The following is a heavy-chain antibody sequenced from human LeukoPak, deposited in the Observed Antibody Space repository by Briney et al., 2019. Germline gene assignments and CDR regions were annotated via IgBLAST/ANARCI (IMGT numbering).Heavy chain of an antibody. CDR1: GFTVSSNY. J-gene: IGHJ3*02. V-gene: IGHV3-53*01. Sequence: PGGSLRLSCAASGFTVSSNYMSWVRQAPGKGLEWVSVIYRGGSTYYSDSVKGRFTISRDNSKNTLYLQMNSLRAEDTAVYYCAKDFYDSSGSYDDAFDIWGQGTMVTVSS. CDR2: IYRGGST. CDR3: AKDFYDSSGSYDDAFDI. D-gene: IGHD3-22*01.